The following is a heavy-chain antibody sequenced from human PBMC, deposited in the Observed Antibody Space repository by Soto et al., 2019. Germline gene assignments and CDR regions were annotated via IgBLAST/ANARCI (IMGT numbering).Heavy chain of an antibody. CDR2: IYYSGST. Sequence: QVQLQESGPGLVKPSQTLTLTCTVSGGSISSGGYYWSWIRQHPGKGLEWIGYIYYSGSTYYNPSLKSRVTISVDTSKNQFSLKLSSVTAADTAVYYCARECSGGSCYSLHDWGQGTLVTVSS. CDR1: GGSISSGGYY. J-gene: IGHJ4*02. D-gene: IGHD2-15*01. CDR3: ARECSGGSCYSLHD. V-gene: IGHV4-31*03.